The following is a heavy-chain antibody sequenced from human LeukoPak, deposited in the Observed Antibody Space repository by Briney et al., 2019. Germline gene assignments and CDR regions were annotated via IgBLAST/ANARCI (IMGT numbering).Heavy chain of an antibody. Sequence: SETLSLTCAVYGGSFSGYYWSWIRQPPGKGLEWIGEINHSGSTNYNPSPKSRVTISVDTSKNQFSLKLSSVTAADTAVYYCASGAAVPRGAIDYWGQGTLVTVSS. CDR3: ASGAAVPRGAIDY. CDR1: GGSFSGYY. J-gene: IGHJ4*02. V-gene: IGHV4-34*01. D-gene: IGHD6-13*01. CDR2: INHSGST.